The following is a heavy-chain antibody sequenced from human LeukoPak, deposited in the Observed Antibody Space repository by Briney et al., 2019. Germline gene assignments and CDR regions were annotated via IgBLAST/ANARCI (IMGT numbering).Heavy chain of an antibody. V-gene: IGHV1-46*01. Sequence: GASVKVSCKASGYTFTSYYMHWVRQAPGQGLEWMGIINPSGGSTSYAQKFQGRVTMTRDTSISTAYMELSRLRSDDTAVYYCARDKGSIWYAGFNYWGQGTLVTVSS. D-gene: IGHD6-13*01. CDR3: ARDKGSIWYAGFNY. J-gene: IGHJ4*02. CDR2: INPSGGST. CDR1: GYTFTSYY.